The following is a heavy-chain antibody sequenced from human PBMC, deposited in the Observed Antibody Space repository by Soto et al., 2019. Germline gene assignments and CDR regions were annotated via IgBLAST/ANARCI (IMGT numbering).Heavy chain of an antibody. V-gene: IGHV3-23*01. D-gene: IGHD2-15*01. CDR2: ISGSGVST. Sequence: GGSLRLSCAASGFTFSSYAISWVRQAPWKGLEWVSAISGSGVSTYYADSVKGRFTISRDNSKNTLYLQMNRLRAEDTAVYYWATGPCSGLSCYSGAWGQGTLVTVSS. J-gene: IGHJ5*02. CDR1: GFTFSSYA. CDR3: ATGPCSGLSCYSGA.